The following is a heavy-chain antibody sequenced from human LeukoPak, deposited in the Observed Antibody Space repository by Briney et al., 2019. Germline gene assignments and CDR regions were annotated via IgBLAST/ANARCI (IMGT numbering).Heavy chain of an antibody. V-gene: IGHV3-23*01. J-gene: IGHJ4*02. CDR1: GFTFNNYA. CDR3: AKAPFDTSGLSSPSYFDY. CDR2: ITASGVTT. Sequence: GGSLRLSCAASGFTFNNYAMNWVRQAPGKGLEWISTITASGVTTYYADSVKGRFTISRDNSKSTLYLQMNSLRAEDTAVYYCAKAPFDTSGLSSPSYFDYWGQGTLVTVSS. D-gene: IGHD3-22*01.